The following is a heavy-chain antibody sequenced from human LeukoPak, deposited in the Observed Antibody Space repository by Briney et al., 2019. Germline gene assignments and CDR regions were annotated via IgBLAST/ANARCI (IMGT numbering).Heavy chain of an antibody. CDR1: GFTFNNFE. D-gene: IGHD2-2*01. Sequence: PGGSLRLSCAASGFTFNNFEMNWVRQAPGKGLEWVAVISYDGSNKYYADSVKGRFTLSRDNSKNTLYLQMNSLRAEDAAVYYCAKEELHCTTTSCPGGHWGQGTLVTVSS. V-gene: IGHV3-30*18. J-gene: IGHJ4*02. CDR2: ISYDGSNK. CDR3: AKEELHCTTTSCPGGH.